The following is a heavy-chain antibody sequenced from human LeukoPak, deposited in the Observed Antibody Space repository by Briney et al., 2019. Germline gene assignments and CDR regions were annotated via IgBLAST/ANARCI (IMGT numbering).Heavy chain of an antibody. Sequence: GGSLRLSCAASGFTVSSNYMSWVRQAPGKGLEWVSVIYSGGSTYYADSVKGRFTISRDNAKNSLYLQMNSLRAEDTAVYYCAKQYSSDWNGLAEYFQHWGQGTLLTVSS. V-gene: IGHV3-53*01. CDR3: AKQYSSDWNGLAEYFQH. CDR2: IYSGGST. CDR1: GFTVSSNY. D-gene: IGHD6-19*01. J-gene: IGHJ1*01.